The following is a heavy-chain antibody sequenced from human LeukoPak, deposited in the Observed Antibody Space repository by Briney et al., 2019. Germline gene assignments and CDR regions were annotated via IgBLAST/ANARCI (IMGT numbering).Heavy chain of an antibody. CDR2: ISGSGGST. D-gene: IGHD7-27*01. V-gene: IGHV3-23*01. CDR3: AKVWNWGAFGGDYFDY. CDR1: GFTFSSYA. J-gene: IGHJ4*02. Sequence: PGGSLRLSCAASGFTFSSYAMSWVRQAPGKGLEWVSAISGSGGSTYYADSVKGRFTISRDNSKNTLYLQMNSLRAEDTAVYYCAKVWNWGAFGGDYFDYWSQGTLVTVSS.